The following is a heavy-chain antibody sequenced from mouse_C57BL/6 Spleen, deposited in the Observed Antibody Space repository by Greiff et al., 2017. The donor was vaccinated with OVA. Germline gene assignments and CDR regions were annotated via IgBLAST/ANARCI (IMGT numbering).Heavy chain of an antibody. Sequence: QVQLQQSGAELAKPGASVTLSCKASGYTFTSYWMHWVKQRPGQGLEWIGYINPSSGYTKYNQKFKDKATLTADTSSSTAHMQLSSLTYEDSAVYYCARGGNSGAMDYWGQGTSVTVSS. D-gene: IGHD2-1*01. V-gene: IGHV1-7*01. J-gene: IGHJ4*01. CDR2: INPSSGYT. CDR3: ARGGNSGAMDY. CDR1: GYTFTSYW.